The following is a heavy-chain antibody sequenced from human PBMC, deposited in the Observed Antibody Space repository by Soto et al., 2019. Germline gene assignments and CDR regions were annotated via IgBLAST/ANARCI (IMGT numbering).Heavy chain of an antibody. J-gene: IGHJ6*02. CDR2: ISGSGGST. V-gene: IGHV3-23*01. CDR3: AKEGSGWPRYYYGMDV. D-gene: IGHD6-19*01. CDR1: GFTFSSYA. Sequence: GGSLRLSCAASGFTFSSYAMCWVRQAPGKGLEWVSAISGSGGSTYYADSVKGRFTISRDNSKNTLYLQMNSLRAEDTAVYYCAKEGSGWPRYYYGMDVWGQGTTVTVSS.